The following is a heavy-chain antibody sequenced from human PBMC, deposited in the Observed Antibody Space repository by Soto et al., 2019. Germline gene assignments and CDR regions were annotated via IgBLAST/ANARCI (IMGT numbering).Heavy chain of an antibody. CDR2: VYDNRDY. J-gene: IGHJ6*01. D-gene: IGHD1-1*01. Sequence: QVQLQESGPGLVKPSETLSLTCTASGGSIDGYNCAWIRQSPGKALERLGYVYDNRDYGYNPSLKSRVTLSRATSKGQFSLKLRSVTAADTAVYYCVRHGIGRRHGVVDVWGRGTTVTVSS. CDR3: VRHGIGRRHGVVDV. CDR1: GGSIDGYN. V-gene: IGHV4-59*08.